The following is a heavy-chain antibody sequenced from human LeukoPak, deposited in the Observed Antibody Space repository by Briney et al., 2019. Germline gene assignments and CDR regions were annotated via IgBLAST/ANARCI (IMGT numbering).Heavy chain of an antibody. CDR3: ATDREYSQEP. D-gene: IGHD5-12*01. V-gene: IGHV3-74*01. CDR2: INRDGSST. CDR1: GFTFRTSW. J-gene: IGHJ5*02. Sequence: GGSLRLSCGASGFTFRTSWMHWVRQAPGKGLLWVSFINRDGSSTNYVDSVKGRFTISRDNAKNTPYLQMNRLRDEDTAVYYCATDREYSQEPWGQGTLVTVSS.